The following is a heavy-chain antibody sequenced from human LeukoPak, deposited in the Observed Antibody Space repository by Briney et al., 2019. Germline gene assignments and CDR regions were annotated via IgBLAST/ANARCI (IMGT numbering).Heavy chain of an antibody. CDR3: AKGGFCSSTSCYPSWFAP. J-gene: IGHJ5*02. D-gene: IGHD2-2*01. CDR2: TSGSGGST. V-gene: IGHV3-23*01. Sequence: PGGSLRLSCAASGFTFSSYAMSWVRQAPGKGLEWVSATSGSGGSTYYADSVKGRFTISRDNSKNTLYLQMNSLRAEDTAVYWCAKGGFCSSTSCYPSWFAPGGEEPLATVPS. CDR1: GFTFSSYA.